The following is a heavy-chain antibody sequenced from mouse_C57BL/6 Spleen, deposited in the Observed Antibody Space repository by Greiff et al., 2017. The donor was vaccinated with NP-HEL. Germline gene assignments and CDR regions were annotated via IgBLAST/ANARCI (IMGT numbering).Heavy chain of an antibody. V-gene: IGHV5-17*01. CDR2: ISSGSSTI. Sequence: EVKLVESGGGLVKPGGSLKLSCAASGFTFSDYGMHWVRQAPEKGLEWVAYISSGSSTIYYADTVKGRFTISRDNAKNTLFLQMTSLRSEDTAMYYCARLYYDGFAYWGQGTLVTVSA. CDR3: ARLYYDGFAY. CDR1: GFTFSDYG. D-gene: IGHD2-4*01. J-gene: IGHJ3*01.